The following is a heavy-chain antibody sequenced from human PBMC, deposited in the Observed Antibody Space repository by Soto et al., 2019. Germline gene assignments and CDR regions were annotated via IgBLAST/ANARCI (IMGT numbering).Heavy chain of an antibody. CDR2: IRGSGDRT. V-gene: IGHV3-23*01. J-gene: IGHJ5*02. Sequence: EVKLLESGGGLVPPWGSLRLSCAASGFTFNSYALSWVRQAPGKGLEWISTIRGSGDRTYYADSVKGRFTVSRDNSKGNLSLQMDILSADDSAVYYCARGLKVTAWGWLDPWVQGTLVTVSS. D-gene: IGHD2-21*02. CDR1: GFTFNSYA. CDR3: ARGLKVTAWGWLDP.